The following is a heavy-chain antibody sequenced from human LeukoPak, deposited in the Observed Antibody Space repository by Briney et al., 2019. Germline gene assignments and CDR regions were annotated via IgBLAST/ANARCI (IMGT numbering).Heavy chain of an antibody. CDR3: ARDRKSSAGSDF. CDR2: INQGGSGK. V-gene: IGHV3-7*01. Sequence: PGGSLRLSCAASGFTFSNYWMSWVRQAPGGGLEWVANINQGGSGKYYLDSVKGRFSISRDNAKNSLFLQMDSLRADDTAVYYCARDRKSSAGSDFWGQGTRVTVSS. J-gene: IGHJ4*02. D-gene: IGHD6-13*01. CDR1: GFTFSNYW.